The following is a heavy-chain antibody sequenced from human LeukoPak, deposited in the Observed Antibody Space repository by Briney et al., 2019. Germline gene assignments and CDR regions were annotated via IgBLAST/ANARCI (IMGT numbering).Heavy chain of an antibody. V-gene: IGHV4-59*11. D-gene: IGHD4/OR15-4a*01. J-gene: IGHJ5*02. CDR2: IYYSGST. CDR1: GGSISSHY. Sequence: SETLSLTCTGSGGSISSHYWSWIRQPPGKGLEWIGYIYYSGSTNYNPSLKSRVTISVDTSKNQFSLKLSSVTAADTAVYYCARDPGANRANLGLWFDPWGQGTLVTVSS. CDR3: ARDPGANRANLGLWFDP.